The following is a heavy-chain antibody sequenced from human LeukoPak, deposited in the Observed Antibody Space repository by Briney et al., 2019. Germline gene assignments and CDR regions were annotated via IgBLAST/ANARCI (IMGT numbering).Heavy chain of an antibody. CDR3: ARVGDFWSYYYYNMDV. J-gene: IGHJ6*02. CDR1: GFSVSANY. D-gene: IGHD3-3*01. V-gene: IGHV3-53*01. CDR2: IYSAGTT. Sequence: GGSLRLSCAASGFSVSANYMSWVRQAPGKGLEWVSFIYSAGTTYYASSVKGRFTISRDTSMNTLYLQMNSLRAEDTATYYCARVGDFWSYYYYNMDVWGQGTTVTVSS.